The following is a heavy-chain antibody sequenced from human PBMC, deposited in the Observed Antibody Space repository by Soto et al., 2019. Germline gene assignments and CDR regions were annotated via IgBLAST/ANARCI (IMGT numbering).Heavy chain of an antibody. V-gene: IGHV1-18*01. J-gene: IGHJ5*02. Sequence: QVQLVQSGTEVKKPGASVKVSCKASGYTFNNYGFSWVRQAPGQGLEWVGWIGTHNGDTTYAQSFQGRVTMTIDTTTTTSYRELTSLTSDDTAVYFCARDWRGAEGFDPWGQGTLVIVSS. D-gene: IGHD3-3*01. CDR2: IGTHNGDT. CDR3: ARDWRGAEGFDP. CDR1: GYTFNNYG.